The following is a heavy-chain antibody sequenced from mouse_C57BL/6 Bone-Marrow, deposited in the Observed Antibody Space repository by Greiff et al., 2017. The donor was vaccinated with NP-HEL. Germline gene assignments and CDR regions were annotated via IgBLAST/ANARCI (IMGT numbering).Heavy chain of an antibody. D-gene: IGHD2-3*01. CDR1: GYTFTSYT. Sequence: VKLVESGAELARPGASVKMSCKASGYTFTSYTMHWVKQRPGQGLEWIGYINPSSGYTKYNQKFKDKATLTADKSSSTAYMQLSSLTSEDSAVYYCARWHYDGYYRVYYYAMDYWGQGTSVTVSS. CDR2: INPSSGYT. V-gene: IGHV1-4*01. J-gene: IGHJ4*01. CDR3: ARWHYDGYYRVYYYAMDY.